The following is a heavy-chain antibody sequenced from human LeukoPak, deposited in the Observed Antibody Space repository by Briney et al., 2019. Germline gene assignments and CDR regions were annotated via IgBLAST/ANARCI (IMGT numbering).Heavy chain of an antibody. J-gene: IGHJ6*03. CDR2: IIPIFGTA. D-gene: IGHD6-6*01. CDR1: GGTFSSYA. CDR3: WSIAARPLVSYYYMDV. V-gene: IGHV1-69*05. Sequence: VASVKVSCKASGGTFSSYAISWVRQAPGQGLEWMGGIIPIFGTANYAQKFQGRVTITTDESTSTAYMELSSLRSEDTAVYYCWSIAARPLVSYYYMDVWGKGTTVTVSS.